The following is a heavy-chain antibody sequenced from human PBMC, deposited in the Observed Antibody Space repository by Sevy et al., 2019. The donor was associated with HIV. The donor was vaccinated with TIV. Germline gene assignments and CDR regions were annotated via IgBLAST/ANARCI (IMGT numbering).Heavy chain of an antibody. J-gene: IGHJ3*02. CDR1: GGSISSGSYY. Sequence: SETLSLTCTVSGGSISSGSYYWSWIRQPAGKGLEWIGRIYTSGSTNYNPSLKSRVTISVDTSKNQFSLKLSSVTAADTAVYYCARDGVDSGSYPRAFDIWGQGTMVTVSS. CDR2: IYTSGST. D-gene: IGHD1-26*01. V-gene: IGHV4-61*02. CDR3: ARDGVDSGSYPRAFDI.